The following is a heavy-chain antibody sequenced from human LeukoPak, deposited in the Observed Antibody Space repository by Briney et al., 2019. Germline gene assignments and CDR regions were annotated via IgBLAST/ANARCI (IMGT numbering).Heavy chain of an antibody. CDR3: ATREHHLHRTPGDY. D-gene: IGHD1-26*01. Sequence: RASETLSLTCTVSGGSITLTDYYWGWIRRPPGNGLEWIGSISHSGTSYYNPSLQSRVSISVDKSKNQFSLNVKSVTAADTAVYYCATREHHLHRTPGDYWGPGTLVTVSS. CDR2: ISHSGTS. V-gene: IGHV4-39*01. J-gene: IGHJ4*02. CDR1: GGSITLTDYY.